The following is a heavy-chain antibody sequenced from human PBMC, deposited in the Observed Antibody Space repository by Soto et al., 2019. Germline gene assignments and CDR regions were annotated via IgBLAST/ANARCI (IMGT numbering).Heavy chain of an antibody. Sequence: GGSLRLSCAASGFTISNYAIHWVRQAPGKGLEWVAVMSYDGSDKNYAASVMGRFTISRDNSKNTLYLQMNSLRAEDTAMYYCARSYYYDSSGYGLDTFDIWGQGTMVTVSS. CDR3: ARSYYYDSSGYGLDTFDI. D-gene: IGHD3-22*01. V-gene: IGHV3-30-3*01. CDR2: MSYDGSDK. CDR1: GFTISNYA. J-gene: IGHJ3*02.